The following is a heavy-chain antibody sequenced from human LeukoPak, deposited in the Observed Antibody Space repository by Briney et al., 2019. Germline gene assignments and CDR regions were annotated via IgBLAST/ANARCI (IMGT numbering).Heavy chain of an antibody. CDR1: GGSISSSSYY. CDR3: ASHRTYYYGSGSYYQIDY. Sequence: PSETLSLTCTVSGGSISSSSYYWGWIRQPPGKGLEGIGSIYYSGSTYYNPSLKSRVTISVDTSKNQFSLKLSSVTAADTAVYYCASHRTYYYGSGSYYQIDYWGQGTLVTVSS. D-gene: IGHD3-10*01. J-gene: IGHJ4*02. V-gene: IGHV4-39*07. CDR2: IYYSGST.